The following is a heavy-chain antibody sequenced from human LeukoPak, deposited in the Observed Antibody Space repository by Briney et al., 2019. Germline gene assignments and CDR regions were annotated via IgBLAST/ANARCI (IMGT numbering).Heavy chain of an antibody. J-gene: IGHJ3*02. CDR2: IYYSGST. V-gene: IGHV4-31*03. Sequence: SETLSLTCTVSGGSISSGGYYWSWIRQHPGKGLEWIGYIYYSGSTYYNPSLKSRVTISVDTSKNQFSLKLSSVTAADTAVYYCARVAPGYCSSTSQGPCNAFDIWGQGTMVTVSS. D-gene: IGHD2-2*01. CDR3: ARVAPGYCSSTSQGPCNAFDI. CDR1: GGSISSGGYY.